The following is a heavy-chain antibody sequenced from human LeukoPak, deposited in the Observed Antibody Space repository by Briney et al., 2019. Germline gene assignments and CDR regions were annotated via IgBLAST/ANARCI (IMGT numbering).Heavy chain of an antibody. D-gene: IGHD3-9*01. Sequence: GRSLRLSCVASGFTFSSFAMTWVRQAAGKGLEWVSAHNKDGSSTHYADSVKGRFTISRDNSKNTLYLQMDSLRAEDTAIYYCADRPIGMTGKPNYYFDYWGRGTLVTVSS. CDR3: ADRPIGMTGKPNYYFDY. J-gene: IGHJ4*02. CDR1: GFTFSSFA. CDR2: HNKDGSST. V-gene: IGHV3-23*05.